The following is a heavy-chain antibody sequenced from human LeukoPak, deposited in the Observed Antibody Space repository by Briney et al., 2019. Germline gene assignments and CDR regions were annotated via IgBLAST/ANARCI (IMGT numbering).Heavy chain of an antibody. J-gene: IGHJ6*03. CDR3: AIAYCGGDCYSPYYYYMDV. Sequence: SETLSLTCAVYGGSFSGYYWSWIRQPPGKGLEWIGEINHSGSTNYNPSLKSRVTMSVDTSKNQFSLKLSSVTAADTAVYYCAIAYCGGDCYSPYYYYMDVWGKGTTVTVSS. CDR1: GGSFSGYY. V-gene: IGHV4-34*01. D-gene: IGHD2-21*01. CDR2: INHSGST.